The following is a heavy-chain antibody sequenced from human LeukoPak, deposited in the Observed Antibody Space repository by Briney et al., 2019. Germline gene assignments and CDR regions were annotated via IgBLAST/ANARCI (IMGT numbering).Heavy chain of an antibody. D-gene: IGHD5-12*01. CDR1: GGSISSYY. CDR2: IYYSGST. V-gene: IGHV4-59*01. J-gene: IGHJ4*02. Sequence: SETLSLTCTVSGGSISSYYWSWIRQPPGKGLEWIGYIYYSGSTNYNPSLKSRVTKSVDTSKNQFSLKLSSVTAADTAVYYCARRGDSGYDFFFDYWGQGTLVTVSS. CDR3: ARRGDSGYDFFFDY.